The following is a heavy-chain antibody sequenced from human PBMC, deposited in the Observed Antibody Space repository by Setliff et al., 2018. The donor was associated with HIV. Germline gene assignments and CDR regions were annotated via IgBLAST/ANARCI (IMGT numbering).Heavy chain of an antibody. CDR3: ARDICTSTSCPSGWFDP. V-gene: IGHV4-59*11. J-gene: IGHJ5*02. CDR1: GGSISSHY. CDR2: IYYSGST. Sequence: SETLSLTCTVSGGSISSHYWGWIRQPPGKGLEWIGYIYYSGSTYYNPSLKSRVSISVDTSNNQFSLKLSSVTAADTAMYYCARDICTSTSCPSGWFDPWGQGTLVTVSS. D-gene: IGHD2-2*01.